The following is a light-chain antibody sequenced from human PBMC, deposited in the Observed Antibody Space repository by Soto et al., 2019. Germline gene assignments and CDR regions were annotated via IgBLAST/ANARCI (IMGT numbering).Light chain of an antibody. CDR3: QQRSNWTWT. CDR1: QSVGRN. Sequence: IVMTQSPASRSLSPGERATLSCGASQSVGRNLAWYQQKHGQAPRLLIYDASNRATGIPARFSGSVSGTDGTITISSLQKEDGAVYDCQQRSNWTWTFGQGTKVDNK. V-gene: IGKV3D-11*03. CDR2: DAS. J-gene: IGKJ1*01.